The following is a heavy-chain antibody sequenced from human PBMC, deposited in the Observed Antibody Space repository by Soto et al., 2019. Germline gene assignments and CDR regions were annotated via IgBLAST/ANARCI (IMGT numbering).Heavy chain of an antibody. CDR2: ISSSGGST. J-gene: IGHJ4*02. CDR3: AKDGSHYDILTGYCTV. D-gene: IGHD3-9*01. V-gene: IGHV3-23*01. CDR1: GFTFSSYA. Sequence: PGGSLRLSCAASGFTFSSYAMSWVRQAPGKGLEWVSAISSSGGSTYYADSVKGRFTISRDNSKNTLYLQMNSLRAEDTAVYYCAKDGSHYDILTGYCTVWGQGTLVTVSS.